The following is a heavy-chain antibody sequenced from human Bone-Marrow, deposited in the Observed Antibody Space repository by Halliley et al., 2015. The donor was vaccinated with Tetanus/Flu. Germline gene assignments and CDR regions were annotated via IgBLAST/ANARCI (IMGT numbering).Heavy chain of an antibody. V-gene: IGHV4-4*02. CDR1: GDSIGSGIS. Sequence: SLRLPCAVSGDSIGSGISWTWVRRPPGSGLEWIGEIYYSGSPNYNPSLKSRVIISVDKSKNQFSLKLTSVTAADTAVYYCARGRPVSRDSDYGLGVWGHGTTVTVSS. CDR2: IYYSGSP. J-gene: IGHJ6*02. D-gene: IGHD4-4*01. CDR3: ARGRPVSRDSDYGLGV.